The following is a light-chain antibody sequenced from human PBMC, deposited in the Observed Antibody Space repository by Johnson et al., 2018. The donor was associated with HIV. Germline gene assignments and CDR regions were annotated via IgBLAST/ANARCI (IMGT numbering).Light chain of an antibody. Sequence: QSVLTQPPSVSAAPGQKVTISCSGSSSNIGNNYVSWYQQVPGTDPKLLIYDNNKRPSGIPDRFSGYKSGTSATLGITGLQTGDEADYYCGTWDSSLSVYVFGTGTKVTVL. CDR2: DNN. J-gene: IGLJ1*01. CDR3: GTWDSSLSVYV. V-gene: IGLV1-51*01. CDR1: SSNIGNNY.